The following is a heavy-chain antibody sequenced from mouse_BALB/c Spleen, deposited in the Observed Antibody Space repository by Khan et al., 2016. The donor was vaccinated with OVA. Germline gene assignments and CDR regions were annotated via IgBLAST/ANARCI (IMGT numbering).Heavy chain of an antibody. CDR2: ISYSSST. CDR3: ARTARIKY. D-gene: IGHD1-2*01. V-gene: IGHV3-2*02. CDR1: GYSITSGYG. Sequence: EVKLLESGPGLVKPSQSLSLTCTVTGYSITSGYGWNWIRQFPGNKLEWMGYISYSSSTNYNPSLKSRISITRDTSKNQFFLQLNSVTTEDTATYYSARTARIKYWGQGTTLTVSS. J-gene: IGHJ2*01.